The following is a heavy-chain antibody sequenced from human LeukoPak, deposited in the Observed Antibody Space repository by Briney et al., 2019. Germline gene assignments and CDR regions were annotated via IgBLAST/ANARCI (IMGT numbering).Heavy chain of an antibody. J-gene: IGHJ4*02. V-gene: IGHV3-74*01. Sequence: GGSLRLSCAASGFTFSRYWMLWVRQAPGKGQESVSRINTEGTVTTYADSVKGRFTVSRDNADNTMLLQMNSVRDEDTAVYYCATKQWLAPPPDSWGQGTPVTVSS. CDR2: INTEGTVT. CDR1: GFTFSRYW. CDR3: ATKQWLAPPPDS. D-gene: IGHD6-19*01.